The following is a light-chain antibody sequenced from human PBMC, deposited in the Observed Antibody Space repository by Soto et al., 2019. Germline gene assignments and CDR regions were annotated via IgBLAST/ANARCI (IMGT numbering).Light chain of an antibody. CDR2: GAS. CDR1: QSLGSN. Sequence: EIVMTQSPATLSVSPGERATLSCRASQSLGSNLAWYQQKPGQAPRLLFSGASTRATGVPARFSGSGSGSEFSLTISSLQSEDFAVYYCQQYNDWPYTFGQGTKLEIK. J-gene: IGKJ2*01. CDR3: QQYNDWPYT. V-gene: IGKV3-15*01.